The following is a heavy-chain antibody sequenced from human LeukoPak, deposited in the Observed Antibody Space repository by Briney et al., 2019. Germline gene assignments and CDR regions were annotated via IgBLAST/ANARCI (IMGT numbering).Heavy chain of an antibody. Sequence: SETLSPTCTVSGGSISSYYWSWIRQPPGKGLEWIGYIYYSGSTNYNPSLKSRVTISVDTSKNQFSLKLSSVTAADTAVYYCARGFHYYYGMDVWGQGTTVTVSS. J-gene: IGHJ6*02. V-gene: IGHV4-59*01. CDR2: IYYSGST. CDR1: GGSISSYY. D-gene: IGHD2-21*01. CDR3: ARGFHYYYGMDV.